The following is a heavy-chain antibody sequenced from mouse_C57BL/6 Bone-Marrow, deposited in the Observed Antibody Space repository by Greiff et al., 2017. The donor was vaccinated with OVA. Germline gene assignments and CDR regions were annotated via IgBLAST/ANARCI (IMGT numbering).Heavy chain of an antibody. CDR1: GFSLTSYG. CDR2: IWSGGST. J-gene: IGHJ1*03. D-gene: IGHD1-1*01. Sequence: LQESGPGLVQPSQSLSITCTVSGFSLTSYGVHWVRQSPGKGLEWLGVIWSGGSTDYNAAFISRLSISKDNSKRQVFFKMNSLQADDTAIYYCARKAGTTVVDWYFDVWGTGTTVTVSS. V-gene: IGHV2-2*01. CDR3: ARKAGTTVVDWYFDV.